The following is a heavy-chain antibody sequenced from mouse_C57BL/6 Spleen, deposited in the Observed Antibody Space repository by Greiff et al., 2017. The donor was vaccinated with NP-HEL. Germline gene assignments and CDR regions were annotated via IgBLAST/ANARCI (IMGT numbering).Heavy chain of an antibody. CDR3: ALYGSSYGFAY. CDR2: IYPGDGDT. Sequence: QVQLKQSGAELVKPGASVKISCKASGYAFSSYWMNWVKQRPGKGLEWIGQIYPGDGDTNYNGKFKGKATLAADKSSSTAYMQLSSLTSEDSAVYFCALYGSSYGFAYWGQGTLVTVSA. CDR1: GYAFSSYW. D-gene: IGHD1-1*01. V-gene: IGHV1-80*01. J-gene: IGHJ3*01.